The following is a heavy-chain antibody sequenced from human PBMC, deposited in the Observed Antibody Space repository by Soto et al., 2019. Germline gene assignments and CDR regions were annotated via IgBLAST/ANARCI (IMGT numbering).Heavy chain of an antibody. J-gene: IGHJ5*02. CDR3: ARLNQGDSNRNHEWFDP. CDR2: ISYGGTA. V-gene: IGHV4-39*01. CDR1: GGSISSGSFY. Sequence: SETLSLTFTVPGGSISSGSFYLALLRQPPGSGLEWIGLISYGGTAYYSVSLKSRGTMSVDASKNRFSLRLSSVTAADTAVYYCARLNQGDSNRNHEWFDPWGQGSLVTVSS. D-gene: IGHD7-27*01.